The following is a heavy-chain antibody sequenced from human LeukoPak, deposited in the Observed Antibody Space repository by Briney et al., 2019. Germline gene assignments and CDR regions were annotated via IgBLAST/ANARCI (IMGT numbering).Heavy chain of an antibody. CDR1: GFTFSSYS. V-gene: IGHV3-21*01. Sequence: GGSLRLSCAASGFTFSSYSMNWVRQAPGKGMEWVSSISSSSSYIYYADSVKGRFTISRDNAKNSLYLQMNSLRAEDTAVYYCARDQGLYSYGYGTYPNWFDPWGQGTLVTVSS. CDR2: ISSSSSYI. J-gene: IGHJ5*02. CDR3: ARDQGLYSYGYGTYPNWFDP. D-gene: IGHD5-18*01.